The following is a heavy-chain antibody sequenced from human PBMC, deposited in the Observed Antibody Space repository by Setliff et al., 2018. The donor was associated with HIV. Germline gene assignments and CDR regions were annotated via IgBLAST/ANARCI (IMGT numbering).Heavy chain of an antibody. D-gene: IGHD3-10*01. J-gene: IGHJ4*02. CDR2: IYSDGST. Sequence: TGGSLRLSCAASGFTFSSYDMYWVRQAPGKGLEWVSTIYSDGSTYHADSVNGRFTLSRDISENALYLQIDSLRPEDTAVYYCARLRLYNSALDYWGQGTLVTVSS. CDR1: GFTFSSYD. CDR3: ARLRLYNSALDY. V-gene: IGHV3-66*02.